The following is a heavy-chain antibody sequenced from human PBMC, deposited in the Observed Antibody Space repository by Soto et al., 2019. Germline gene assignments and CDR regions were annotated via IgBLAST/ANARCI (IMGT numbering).Heavy chain of an antibody. J-gene: IGHJ4*02. Sequence: PGEPLKISCKVSGYSFPSFWIGWVRQMPGKGLEWLGSIYPGDSETRYSPSFQGEVTISADKSITTAYLHWSSLRASDTATYYCVKQHPLDSRAWHNWGQGTLVTVSS. D-gene: IGHD6-19*01. CDR1: GYSFPSFW. CDR2: IYPGDSET. CDR3: VKQHPLDSRAWHN. V-gene: IGHV5-51*01.